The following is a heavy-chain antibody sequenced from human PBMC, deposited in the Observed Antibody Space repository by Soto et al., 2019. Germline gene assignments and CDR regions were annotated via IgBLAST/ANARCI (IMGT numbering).Heavy chain of an antibody. D-gene: IGHD3-10*01. CDR1: GYTFTRHG. Sequence: ASMKGSRQTSGYTFTRHGISWVRPAPRPKVGWMGWINAGNGNTKYSQKFQGRVTITRDTSASTAYMELSSLRSEDTAVYYCAKYYYGSGSYYKGYNWFDPWGQGTLVTVSS. V-gene: IGHV1-3*01. J-gene: IGHJ5*02. CDR3: AKYYYGSGSYYKGYNWFDP. CDR2: INAGNGNT.